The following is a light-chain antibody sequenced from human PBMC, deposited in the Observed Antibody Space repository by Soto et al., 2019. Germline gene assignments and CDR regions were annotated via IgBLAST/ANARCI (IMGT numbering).Light chain of an antibody. CDR3: QQYNNWPLT. CDR2: GAS. CDR1: QSVTSN. J-gene: IGKJ4*01. Sequence: IVMTQSPATLSVSPGERATLSCRASQSVTSNLAWYQQKPGQAPRLLIYGASTRATGIPARFSGSGSGTEFTLTISGLQSEDFAVYYCQQYNNWPLTFGRGTKVDIK. V-gene: IGKV3-15*01.